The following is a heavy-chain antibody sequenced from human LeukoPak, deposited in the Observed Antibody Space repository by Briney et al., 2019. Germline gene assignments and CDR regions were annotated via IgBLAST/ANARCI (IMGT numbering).Heavy chain of an antibody. J-gene: IGHJ4*02. CDR3: ARGPLPGHNIVVVTYFDY. V-gene: IGHV4-34*01. Sequence: SETLSLTCAVYGGSFSGYYWSWIRQPPGKGLQWIGEINHSGSTNYNPSLKSRVTMSVDTSKNQFSLKLSSVTAADTAVYYCARGPLPGHNIVVVTYFDYWGQGTLVTVSS. D-gene: IGHD2-21*02. CDR1: GGSFSGYY. CDR2: INHSGST.